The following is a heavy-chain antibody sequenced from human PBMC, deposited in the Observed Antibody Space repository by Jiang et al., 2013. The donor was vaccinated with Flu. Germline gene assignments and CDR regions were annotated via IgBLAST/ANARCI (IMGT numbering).Heavy chain of an antibody. CDR3: ARGLHYDFWSGYGYGMDV. CDR2: VFYSGST. Sequence: TVSGGSIISSSYYWAWIRQPPGKGAGMGLQVVFYSGSTHYNPSLRDRVTISVDTSKNQFSLNLSSVTATDTAVYYCARGLHYDFWSGYGYGMDVWGQGTAVTVSS. V-gene: IGHV4-39*01. J-gene: IGHJ6*02. CDR1: GGSIISSSYY. D-gene: IGHD3-3*01.